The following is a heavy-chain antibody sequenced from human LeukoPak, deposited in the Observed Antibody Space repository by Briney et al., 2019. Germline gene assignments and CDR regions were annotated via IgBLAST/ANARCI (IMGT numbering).Heavy chain of an antibody. CDR1: GFTFSSYG. CDR2: IRNDGSHK. J-gene: IGHJ6*03. V-gene: IGHV3-30*02. D-gene: IGHD4-23*01. Sequence: GGSLRLSCAASGFTFSSYGMHWVRQAPGKGLEWVAFIRNDGSHKYYIDSVKGRSSISRDNSENTLYLQMDSLRGEDTAVYYCAKDSGGNNYFYYYMDVWGKGTTVTVSS. CDR3: AKDSGGNNYFYYYMDV.